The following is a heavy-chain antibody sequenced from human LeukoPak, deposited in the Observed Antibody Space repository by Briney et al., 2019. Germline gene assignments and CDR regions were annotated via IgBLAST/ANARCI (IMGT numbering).Heavy chain of an antibody. J-gene: IGHJ4*02. CDR1: GGSFSGYY. CDR2: INHSGST. Sequence: PSETLSLTCTVSGGSFSGYYWSWIRQPPGKGLEWIGEINHSGSTNYNPSLKSRVTISVDTSKNQFSLKLSSVTAADTAVYYCARGPVWGSTSCCLDYWGQGTLVTVSS. V-gene: IGHV4-34*01. D-gene: IGHD2-2*01. CDR3: ARGPVWGSTSCCLDY.